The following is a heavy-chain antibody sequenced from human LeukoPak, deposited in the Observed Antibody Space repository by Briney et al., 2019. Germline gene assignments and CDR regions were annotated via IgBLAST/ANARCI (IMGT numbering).Heavy chain of an antibody. CDR3: ARGLSGTYFALDY. CDR1: GFTFSSYA. V-gene: IGHV3-23*01. J-gene: IGHJ4*02. D-gene: IGHD3-10*01. CDR2: TSGSGSST. Sequence: GGSLRLSCADSGFTFSSYAMNWVRQAPGKGLEWVSGTSGSGSSTYYADSVKGRFTISRDNSKNTLSLQMNSLRAEDTAVYYCARGLSGTYFALDYWGQGTRVTVSS.